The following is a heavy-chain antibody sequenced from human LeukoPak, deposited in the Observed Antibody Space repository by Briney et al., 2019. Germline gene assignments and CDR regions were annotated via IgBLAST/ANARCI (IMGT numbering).Heavy chain of an antibody. CDR3: AKVSPKSPSGYHDY. V-gene: IGHV3-30*02. D-gene: IGHD3-3*01. Sequence: PGGSLRLSCAVSGSTFSSYGMHWVRQAPGKGLDWVAFIRYDGSIRDHADSVKGRFTISRDNSKNTLFLQMNRLRDEDTAMYYCAKVSPKSPSGYHDYWGEGTPVTVSS. CDR2: IRYDGSIR. J-gene: IGHJ4*02. CDR1: GSTFSSYG.